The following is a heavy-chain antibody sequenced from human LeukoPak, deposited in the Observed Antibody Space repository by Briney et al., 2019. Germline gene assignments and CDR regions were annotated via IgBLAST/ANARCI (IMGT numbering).Heavy chain of an antibody. Sequence: ASVKVSCKASGYTFTSYGISWVRQAPGQGLEWMGWISAYNGNTNYAQKLQGRVTMTTDKSTSTAYMELSSLRSEDTAVYYCARGYYGSGSYYTDAFDIWGQGTMVTVSS. CDR3: ARGYYGSGSYYTDAFDI. CDR1: GYTFTSYG. CDR2: ISAYNGNT. V-gene: IGHV1-18*01. D-gene: IGHD3-10*01. J-gene: IGHJ3*02.